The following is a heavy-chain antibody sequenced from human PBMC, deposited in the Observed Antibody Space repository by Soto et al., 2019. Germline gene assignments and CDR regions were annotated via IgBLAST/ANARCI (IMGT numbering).Heavy chain of an antibody. CDR3: TTDLGAYSGYDFLFAFDI. CDR1: GFTFSTYA. Sequence: GGSLRLSCAASGFTFSTYAMAWVRQAPGKGLEWVGRIKSKTDGGTTDYAAPVKGRFTISRDDSKNTLYLQMNSLKTEDTAVYYCTTDLGAYSGYDFLFAFDIWGQGTMVTVSS. D-gene: IGHD5-12*01. V-gene: IGHV3-15*01. J-gene: IGHJ3*02. CDR2: IKSKTDGGTT.